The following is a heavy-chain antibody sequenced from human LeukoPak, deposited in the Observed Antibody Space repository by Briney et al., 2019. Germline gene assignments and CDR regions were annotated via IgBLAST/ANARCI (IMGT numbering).Heavy chain of an antibody. D-gene: IGHD3-3*01. CDR3: ASDVRFLTWLLGDDALDI. Sequence: GGSLRLSCAASGFTFCDYSMNWVRHAPGRGREWVSYISSSSSTMYYADSVKGRFTISRDNAKNSLYLQMNSLRAEDTAVYYRASDVRFLTWLLGDDALDIWGQGTRVTVSS. CDR2: ISSSSSTM. V-gene: IGHV3-48*01. J-gene: IGHJ3*02. CDR1: GFTFCDYS.